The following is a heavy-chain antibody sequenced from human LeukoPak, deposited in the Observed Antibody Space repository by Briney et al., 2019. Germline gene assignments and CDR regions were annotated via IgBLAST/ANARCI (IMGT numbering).Heavy chain of an antibody. V-gene: IGHV4-59*01. Sequence: SETLSLTCTVSGGSISSYYWSWIRQPPGKGLEWIGYIYYSGSTNYNPSLKSRVTISVDTFKNQFSLKLSSVTAADTAVYYCAREVTGNFDYWGQGTLVTVSS. CDR3: AREVTGNFDY. CDR2: IYYSGST. D-gene: IGHD3-10*01. CDR1: GGSISSYY. J-gene: IGHJ4*02.